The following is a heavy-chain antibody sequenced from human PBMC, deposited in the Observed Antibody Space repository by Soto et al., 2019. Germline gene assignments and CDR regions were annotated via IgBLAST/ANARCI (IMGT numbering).Heavy chain of an antibody. D-gene: IGHD2-15*01. J-gene: IGHJ4*02. CDR3: ATGQELVTDYFDY. Sequence: GGSLRLSCTGSGFTFSDYYMGWIRQAPGKGLEWVSYISKSGSSIRYADSVKGRFTISRDNAKNSLSLQMDSLRAEDSAVYYCATGQELVTDYFDYWGQGTLVTVSS. V-gene: IGHV3-11*01. CDR1: GFTFSDYY. CDR2: ISKSGSSI.